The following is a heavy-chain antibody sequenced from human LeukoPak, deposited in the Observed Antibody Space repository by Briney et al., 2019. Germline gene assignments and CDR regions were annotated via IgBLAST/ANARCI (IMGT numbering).Heavy chain of an antibody. CDR3: ARWQYTISSGWFDP. V-gene: IGHV1-18*01. D-gene: IGHD6-6*01. CDR2: ISAYNGNT. Sequence: ASVKVSCKASGYPFDNFGLTWVRQAPGQGLEWMGWISAYNGNTHYAQKFRGRLTMTTDTSTTTAYLELRSLKSDDTAVYYCARWQYTISSGWFDPWGQGTLVTVSS. J-gene: IGHJ5*02. CDR1: GYPFDNFG.